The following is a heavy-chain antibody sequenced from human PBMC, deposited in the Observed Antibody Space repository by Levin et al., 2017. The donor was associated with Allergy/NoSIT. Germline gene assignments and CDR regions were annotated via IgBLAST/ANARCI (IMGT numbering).Heavy chain of an antibody. V-gene: IGHV4-34*01. CDR2: INHSGST. CDR1: GGSFSGYY. Sequence: SQTLSLTCAVYGGSFSGYYWSWIRQPPGKGLEWIGEINHSGSTNYNPSLKSRVTISVDTSKNQFSLKLSSVTAADTAVYYCARVGWSVTNDYWGQGTLVTVSS. J-gene: IGHJ4*02. D-gene: IGHD4-17*01. CDR3: ARVGWSVTNDY.